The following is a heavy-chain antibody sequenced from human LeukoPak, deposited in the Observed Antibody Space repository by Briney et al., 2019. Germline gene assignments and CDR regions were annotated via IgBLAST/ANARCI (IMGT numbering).Heavy chain of an antibody. J-gene: IGHJ5*01. D-gene: IGHD1-26*01. CDR3: AKDGWYSGSSKWLES. Sequence: GGSLRLSCAASGFTFSNYAMSWVRQAPGKGLEWVSGISGSGGGRFYADSVKGRFTISRDNSKNTLHLQMNRLRAEDTAVYYCAKDGWYSGSSKWLESWGQGTLVTVSS. CDR2: ISGSGGGR. CDR1: GFTFSNYA. V-gene: IGHV3-23*01.